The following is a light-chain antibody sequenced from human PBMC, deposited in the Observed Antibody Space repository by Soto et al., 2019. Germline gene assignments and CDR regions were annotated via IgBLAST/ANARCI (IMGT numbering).Light chain of an antibody. CDR3: SSYAHLSSVV. CDR2: EDT. J-gene: IGLJ2*01. V-gene: IGLV2-23*01. Sequence: QSALTQPASVSGSPGQSITISCTGSDVGTYNLVSWYQQHPGKVPKLLISEDTKRPSGVSTRFSGSKSGITASLTISGLQAEDEADYYCSSYAHLSSVVFGGGTQLTVL. CDR1: SDVGTYNL.